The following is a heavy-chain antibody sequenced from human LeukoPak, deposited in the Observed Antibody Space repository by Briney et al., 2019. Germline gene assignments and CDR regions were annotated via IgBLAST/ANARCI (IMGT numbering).Heavy chain of an antibody. D-gene: IGHD3-16*01. CDR2: IKQDGSEK. J-gene: IGHJ5*02. Sequence: PGGSLRLSCAASGFTFSSYWMSWVRQAPGKGLEWVANIKQDGSEKYYVDSVKGRFTISRDNAKNSLYLQMNSLRAEDAAVYYCAKTYYDYARFDPWGQGTLVTVSS. V-gene: IGHV3-7*01. CDR3: AKTYYDYARFDP. CDR1: GFTFSSYW.